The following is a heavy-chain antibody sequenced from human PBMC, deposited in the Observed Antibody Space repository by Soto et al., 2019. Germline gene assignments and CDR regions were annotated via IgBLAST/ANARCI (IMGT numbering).Heavy chain of an antibody. Sequence: ASVKVSCKVSGYTLTELSMHWVRQAPGKGLEWMGGFDPEDGETIYAQKFQGRVTMTEDTSTDTAYMELSSLRSEDTAVYYCASGILQLWLHRFPPLDYWGQGTLVTVS. CDR2: FDPEDGET. D-gene: IGHD5-18*01. CDR1: GYTLTELS. CDR3: ASGILQLWLHRFPPLDY. J-gene: IGHJ4*02. V-gene: IGHV1-24*01.